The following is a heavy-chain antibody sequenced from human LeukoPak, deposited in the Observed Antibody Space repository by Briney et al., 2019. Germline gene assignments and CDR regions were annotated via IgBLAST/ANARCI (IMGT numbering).Heavy chain of an antibody. V-gene: IGHV4-61*01. Sequence: SETLSLTCTVSGGSVSSDSYYWSWIRQPPGKGLEWIGYIYYSGSTNYNPSLKSRVTISVDTSKNQFSLKLSSVTAADTAVYYCARDRSGDDAFDIWGQGTMVTVSS. CDR1: GGSVSSDSYY. CDR2: IYYSGST. D-gene: IGHD1-26*01. J-gene: IGHJ3*02. CDR3: ARDRSGDDAFDI.